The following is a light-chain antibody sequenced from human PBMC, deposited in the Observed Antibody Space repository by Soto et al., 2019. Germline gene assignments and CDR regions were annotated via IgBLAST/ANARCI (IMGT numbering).Light chain of an antibody. CDR1: QSLSYW. V-gene: IGKV1-5*03. CDR3: QQYYRFPYT. J-gene: IGKJ2*01. CDR2: KAS. Sequence: DIQMTQSPSTLSASVGDTVTITCRASQSLSYWLAWYQQKPGQAPKLLIHKASTLESGVPSRFSGSGSGTEFTLTISILQTDDLATFYCQQYYRFPYTFGQGTKLEI.